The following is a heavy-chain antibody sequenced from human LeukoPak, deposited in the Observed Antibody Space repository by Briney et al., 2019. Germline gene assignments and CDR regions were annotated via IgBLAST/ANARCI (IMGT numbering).Heavy chain of an antibody. CDR1: GFTFSSYG. CDR2: ISYDGSNK. J-gene: IGHJ5*02. Sequence: GGSLRLSCAASGFTFSSYGMHWVRQAPGKGLEWVAVISYDGSNKYYADSVKGRFTISRDNSKNTLYLQMNSLRAEDTAVYYCARRPYYYGSGSFDPWGQGTLVTVSS. D-gene: IGHD3-10*01. V-gene: IGHV3-30*03. CDR3: ARRPYYYGSGSFDP.